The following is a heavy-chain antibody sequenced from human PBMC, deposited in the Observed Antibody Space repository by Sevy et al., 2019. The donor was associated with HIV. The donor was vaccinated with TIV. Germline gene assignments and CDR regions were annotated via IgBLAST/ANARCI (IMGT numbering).Heavy chain of an antibody. CDR3: AKDVY. J-gene: IGHJ4*02. Sequence: GGSLRLSCAASGFTFSTHWMSWVRQAPGKGLEWVANIKEDGSEKYYVDSVKGRFTISRDNAKNSLFLQMNSLRAEDTAVYYCAKDVYWGQGTLVTSPQ. CDR2: IKEDGSEK. V-gene: IGHV3-7*03. CDR1: GFTFSTHW.